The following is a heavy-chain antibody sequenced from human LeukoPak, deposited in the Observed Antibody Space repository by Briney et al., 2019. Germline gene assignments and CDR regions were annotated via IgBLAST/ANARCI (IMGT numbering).Heavy chain of an antibody. V-gene: IGHV3-48*03. CDR1: GFTFSSYE. J-gene: IGHJ4*02. CDR2: INSSGSTI. Sequence: GGSLRLSCAASGFTFSSYEMNWVRQAPGKGLEWVSYINSSGSTIYYADSVKGRFTISRDNAKNSLYLQMNSLRAEDTAVYYCARAGLTNTYYDFWSGYRYYFDYWGQGTLVTVSS. D-gene: IGHD3-3*01. CDR3: ARAGLTNTYYDFWSGYRYYFDY.